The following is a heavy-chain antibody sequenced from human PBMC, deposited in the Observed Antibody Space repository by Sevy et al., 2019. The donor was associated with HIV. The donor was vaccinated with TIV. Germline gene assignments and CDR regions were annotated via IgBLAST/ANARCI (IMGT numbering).Heavy chain of an antibody. J-gene: IGHJ3*02. CDR3: ARDRGGNSAFDI. CDR2: IFDSGIS. V-gene: IGHV4-31*03. Sequence: SETLSLTCTVSGGSISSGNYYWTWIRQHPEKGLEWIGYIFDSGISYYHPSLKTRVSISGDTSKNQVSLRLTSVTAADTATYYCARDRGGNSAFDIWGQGTMVTVSS. D-gene: IGHD2-21*02. CDR1: GGSISSGNYY.